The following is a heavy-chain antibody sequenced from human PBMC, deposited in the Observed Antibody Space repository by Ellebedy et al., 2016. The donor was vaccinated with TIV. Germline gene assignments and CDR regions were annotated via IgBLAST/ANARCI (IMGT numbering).Heavy chain of an antibody. J-gene: IGHJ4*02. Sequence: GESLKISCAASGFIISGDWMSWVRQAPGKGLEWVAHINPDGSAAYYVDSVKGRFTISRDNAKRSLFLQVNSLRVDDTAVYYCVTWGKSYRHWGQGSPVTISS. D-gene: IGHD3-16*02. CDR1: GFIISGDW. V-gene: IGHV3-7*03. CDR2: INPDGSAA. CDR3: VTWGKSYRH.